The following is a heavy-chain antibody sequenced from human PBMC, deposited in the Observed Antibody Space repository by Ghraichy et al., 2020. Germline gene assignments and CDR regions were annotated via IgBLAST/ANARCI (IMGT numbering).Heavy chain of an antibody. CDR1: GGSFSGYY. CDR2: INHSGST. Sequence: SETLSLTCAVYGGSFSGYYWSWIRQPPGKGLEWIGEINHSGSTNYNPSLKSRVTISVDTSKNQFSLKLSSVTAADTAVYYCARVGAYYYGSGSYLADYWGQGTLVTVSS. J-gene: IGHJ4*02. V-gene: IGHV4-34*01. D-gene: IGHD3-10*01. CDR3: ARVGAYYYGSGSYLADY.